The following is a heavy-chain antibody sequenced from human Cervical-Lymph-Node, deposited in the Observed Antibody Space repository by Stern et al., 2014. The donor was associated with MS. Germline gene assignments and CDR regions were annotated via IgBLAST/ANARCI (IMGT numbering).Heavy chain of an antibody. CDR2: ISWNSDTI. Sequence: EVQLVESGGGLVRHGRSLSLSCTASGFGFDGYAIHLVRQAPGKGLQWVSGISWNSDTIGYAAAVKGRFTISRDNAKNSLYLQMNSLRPEDTAFYYCARDVGRTWYTWFNPWGQGTLVTVSS. CDR1: GFGFDGYA. D-gene: IGHD1-14*01. CDR3: ARDVGRTWYTWFNP. V-gene: IGHV3-9*01. J-gene: IGHJ5*02.